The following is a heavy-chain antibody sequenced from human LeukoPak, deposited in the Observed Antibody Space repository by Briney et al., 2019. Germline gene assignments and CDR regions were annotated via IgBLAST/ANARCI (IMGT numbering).Heavy chain of an antibody. CDR2: VSYGGST. CDR3: ARRSYSASFDP. V-gene: IGHV4-39*01. D-gene: IGHD2-21*01. Sequence: SETLSLTCTVSGDSINDDDYYWGWIRQPPGKGLEHIGSVSYGGSTYYSPSLKSRVNIYIDISKNQFSLELRYVTAADTAVYYCARRSYSASFDPWGQGSLVTVSS. J-gene: IGHJ5*02. CDR1: GDSINDDDYY.